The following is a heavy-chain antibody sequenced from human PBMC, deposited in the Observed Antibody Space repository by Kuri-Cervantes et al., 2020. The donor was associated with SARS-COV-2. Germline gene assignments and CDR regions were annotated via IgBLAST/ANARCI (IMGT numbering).Heavy chain of an antibody. V-gene: IGHV4-61*01. Sequence: SETLSLTCTVSGGSVSSGSYYWSWIRQPPGKGLEWIGYIYYSGSTNYNPSLKSRVTISVDTSKNQFSLKLSSVTAADTAVYYCARAQETTIFGVAAEFDYWGQGTLVTVSS. CDR1: GGSVSSGSYY. CDR3: ARAQETTIFGVAAEFDY. J-gene: IGHJ4*02. CDR2: IYYSGST. D-gene: IGHD3-3*01.